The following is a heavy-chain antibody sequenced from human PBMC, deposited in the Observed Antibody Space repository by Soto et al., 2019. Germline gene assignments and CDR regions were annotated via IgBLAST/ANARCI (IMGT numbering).Heavy chain of an antibody. D-gene: IGHD6-13*01. CDR3: ARHCPLYSRTPGWFDP. Sequence: QVHLQESGPGLVKPSETLSLTCTVSGGAISSSSYYWGWLRQPPGKGLEWIGSFYSSGSTYYNPSLKSRVSISVDTSKNQFSLKLSSVIAADTAVYYCARHCPLYSRTPGWFDPWGQGTLVTVSS. CDR1: GGAISSSSYY. CDR2: FYSSGST. J-gene: IGHJ5*02. V-gene: IGHV4-39*01.